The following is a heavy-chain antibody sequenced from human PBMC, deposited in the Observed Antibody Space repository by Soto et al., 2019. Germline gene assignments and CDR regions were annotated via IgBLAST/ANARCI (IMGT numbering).Heavy chain of an antibody. J-gene: IGHJ4*02. CDR1: GYSISSSNW. CDR2: IYYSGTT. Sequence: QVQLQESGPGLVKPSDTLSLTCAVSGYSISSSNWWGWIRQPPGKGLGWIGYIYYSGTTYYNPSLKSRVTLSVDTSKNQFSLKLTSLTAVDTAVYYCARREIQGPIDYWGQGTLVTVSS. D-gene: IGHD1-26*01. CDR3: ARREIQGPIDY. V-gene: IGHV4-28*01.